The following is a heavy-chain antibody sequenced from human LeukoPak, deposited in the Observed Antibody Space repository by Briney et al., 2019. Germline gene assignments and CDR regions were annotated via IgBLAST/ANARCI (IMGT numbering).Heavy chain of an antibody. J-gene: IGHJ4*02. V-gene: IGHV1-2*02. D-gene: IGHD3-22*01. CDR3: ARGPMIVVVITRDFDY. Sequence: ASVKVSCKASGYTFTGYYMHWVRQAPGQGLEWMGWINPNSGGTNYAQKFQGRVTMTRDTSISTAYMELSRLRSDDTAVYCCARGPMIVVVITRDFDYWGQGTLVTVSS. CDR1: GYTFTGYY. CDR2: INPNSGGT.